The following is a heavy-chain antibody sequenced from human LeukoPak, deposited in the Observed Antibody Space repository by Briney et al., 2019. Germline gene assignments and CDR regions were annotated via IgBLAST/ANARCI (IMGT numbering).Heavy chain of an antibody. Sequence: SETLSLTCAVYGGSFSGYYWSWIRQPPGKGLEWIGEINHSGSTNYNPSLKSRVTISVDTSKNQFSLKLRSVTAADTAVYYCARGLGYSYGHGALDYWDQGTLVTVSS. CDR1: GGSFSGYY. CDR3: ARGLGYSYGHGALDY. CDR2: INHSGST. D-gene: IGHD5-18*01. V-gene: IGHV4-34*01. J-gene: IGHJ4*02.